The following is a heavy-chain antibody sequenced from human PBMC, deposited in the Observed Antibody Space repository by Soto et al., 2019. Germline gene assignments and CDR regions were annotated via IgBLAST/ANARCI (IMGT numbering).Heavy chain of an antibody. Sequence: QVQLVESGGGVVQPGRSLRLSCAASGFTFSSYGMHWVRQAPGKGLEWVAVISYDGSNKYYADSVKGRFTISRDNSKNRLYLQMNSLRAEDTAVYYCAKDRFRIAVAAPFDYWGQGTLFTVSS. D-gene: IGHD6-19*01. CDR2: ISYDGSNK. CDR1: GFTFSSYG. CDR3: AKDRFRIAVAAPFDY. V-gene: IGHV3-30*18. J-gene: IGHJ4*02.